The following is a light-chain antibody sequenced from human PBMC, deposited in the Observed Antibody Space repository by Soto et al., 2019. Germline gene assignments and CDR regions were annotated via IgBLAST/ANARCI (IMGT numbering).Light chain of an antibody. V-gene: IGKV3-20*01. CDR1: RSVSSRY. Sequence: EIVLTQSPGTLSLSPGERATLSCRASRSVSSRYLAWYQQKPGQAPRLLIYGASTRATGFPDRFSGSGSGTDFTLTISRLEPEDFAVYYCQQYGSSPLTFGGGTKVDIK. J-gene: IGKJ4*01. CDR2: GAS. CDR3: QQYGSSPLT.